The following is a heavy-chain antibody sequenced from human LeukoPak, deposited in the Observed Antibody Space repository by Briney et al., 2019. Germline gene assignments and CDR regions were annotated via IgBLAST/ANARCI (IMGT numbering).Heavy chain of an antibody. CDR3: ARFNTVYYFDY. CDR1: GFTVSSNY. CDR2: IYSGGST. D-gene: IGHD5/OR15-5a*01. V-gene: IGHV3-66*01. Sequence: GGSLRLSCAASGFTVSSNYMSWVRQAPGKGLEGVSVIYSGGSTYYADSVKGRFTISRDNSKNTLYRQMNSVRAEDTAVYYCARFNTVYYFDYWGQGTLVTVSS. J-gene: IGHJ4*02.